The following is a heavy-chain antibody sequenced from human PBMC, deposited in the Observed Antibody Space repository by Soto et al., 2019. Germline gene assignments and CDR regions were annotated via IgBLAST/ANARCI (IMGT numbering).Heavy chain of an antibody. CDR1: GYTFTSYG. J-gene: IGHJ6*02. V-gene: IGHV1-18*01. Sequence: QVQLVQSGAEVKKPGASVKVSCKASGYTFTSYGISWVRQAPGQGLEWMGWISAYNGNTNYAQKLQGRVTMTTDTPTSTAYMELSSLRSDDTAVYYCARVRHSNDYYYGRDVWGHGTTVTVSS. CDR3: ARVRHSNDYYYGRDV. D-gene: IGHD4-4*01. CDR2: ISAYNGNT.